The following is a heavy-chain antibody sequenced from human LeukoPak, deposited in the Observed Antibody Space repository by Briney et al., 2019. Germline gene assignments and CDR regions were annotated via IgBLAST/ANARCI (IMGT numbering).Heavy chain of an antibody. J-gene: IGHJ4*02. D-gene: IGHD3-10*01. CDR3: AHHEYGSGSHKFDY. CDR1: GWSVTTNDVG. V-gene: IGHV2-5*02. CDR2: VFWDEDK. Sequence: SGPTLVKPTQTLTLTCTFSGWSVTTNDVGVGWIRQPPGKAPEWLALVFWDEDKRYSPSLKSRLTITKDTSKNQVVLTMTNMDPVDTATYYCAHHEYGSGSHKFDYWGQGTLVTVSS.